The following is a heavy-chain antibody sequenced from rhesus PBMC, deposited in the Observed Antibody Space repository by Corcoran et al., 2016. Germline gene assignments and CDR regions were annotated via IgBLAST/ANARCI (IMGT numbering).Heavy chain of an antibody. V-gene: IGHV4-73*01. Sequence: QVKLEQWGEGLVKSSETLSLTCAVYGGSISGYYYWSWIRQAPGKVLEWIGNIDGNRASTKYNPSLKNRVTISKDKSKNQFYLKLNSVTAADTAVYFCARAPYSNYGLSAFDFWGQGPRVTVSS. CDR3: ARAPYSNYGLSAFDF. J-gene: IGHJ3*01. CDR1: GGSISGYYY. D-gene: IGHD4-23*01. CDR2: IDGNRAST.